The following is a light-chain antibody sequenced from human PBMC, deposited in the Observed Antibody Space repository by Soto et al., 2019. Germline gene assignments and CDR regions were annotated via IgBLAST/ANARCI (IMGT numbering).Light chain of an antibody. Sequence: QSVLTQPASVSGSPGQSITISCTGTSSDVGGYNYVSWYQQHPGKVPKLMIYEVRNRPSGAPNRFSGSKSGNTASLTISGLQAEDEADYYCSSYTSSSTWVFGGGTKLTVL. J-gene: IGLJ3*02. CDR1: SSDVGGYNY. CDR2: EVR. V-gene: IGLV2-14*01. CDR3: SSYTSSSTWV.